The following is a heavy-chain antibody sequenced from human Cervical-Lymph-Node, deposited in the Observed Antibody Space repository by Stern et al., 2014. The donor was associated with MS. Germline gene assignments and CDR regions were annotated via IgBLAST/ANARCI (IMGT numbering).Heavy chain of an antibody. Sequence: EVQLVESGAEVKKPGESLRIACKGSGYSFTSYWISWVRQMPGKGLEWMGRIDPSGSDTHYSPSFQGHVTISADKSISTAYLQWSSLKASDSAMYYCARRCSRRIDAFDIWGQGTMFTVSS. D-gene: IGHD2-15*01. CDR3: ARRCSRRIDAFDI. CDR2: IDPSGSDT. J-gene: IGHJ3*02. V-gene: IGHV5-10-1*01. CDR1: GYSFTSYW.